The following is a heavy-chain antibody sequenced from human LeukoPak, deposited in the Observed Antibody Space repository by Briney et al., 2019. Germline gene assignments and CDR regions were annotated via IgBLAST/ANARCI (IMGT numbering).Heavy chain of an antibody. J-gene: IGHJ6*02. CDR2: ITGSGGST. Sequence: PGGSLRLSCAASGFTFSSYAMSWVRQAPGKGLEWVSAITGSGGSTYYADSVKGRFTISRDNSKNTLYLQMNSLRAEDTAVYYCAKEQWAQRKYRGMDVWGQGTTVTVSS. D-gene: IGHD1-26*01. CDR1: GFTFSSYA. CDR3: AKEQWAQRKYRGMDV. V-gene: IGHV3-23*01.